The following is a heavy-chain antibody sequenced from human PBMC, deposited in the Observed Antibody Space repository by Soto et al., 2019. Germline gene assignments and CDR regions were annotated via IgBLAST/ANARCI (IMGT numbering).Heavy chain of an antibody. Sequence: XSAKVSFNASSGTFISYAISWVRQAPGQGLEWMGGIIPIFGTANYAQKFQGRVTITADESTSTAYMELSSLRSEDTAVYYCARDATVYSYGWYYFDYWGQGTLVTVSS. CDR3: ARDATVYSYGWYYFDY. CDR1: SGTFISYA. CDR2: IIPIFGTA. V-gene: IGHV1-69*13. J-gene: IGHJ4*02. D-gene: IGHD5-18*01.